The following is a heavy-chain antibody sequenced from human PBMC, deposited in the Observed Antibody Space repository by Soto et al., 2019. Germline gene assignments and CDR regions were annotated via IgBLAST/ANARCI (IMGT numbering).Heavy chain of an antibody. D-gene: IGHD4-17*01. Sequence: GGSLRLSCAASGFTFRNYWMHWFRQAPGKGRVWVSRINTDGSSTSYADSVRGRFTISRDNAKNTLYLQMNSLRAEDTAVYYCALGLTTVVTNIDYWGQGT. J-gene: IGHJ4*02. CDR3: ALGLTTVVTNIDY. V-gene: IGHV3-74*01. CDR2: INTDGSST. CDR1: GFTFRNYW.